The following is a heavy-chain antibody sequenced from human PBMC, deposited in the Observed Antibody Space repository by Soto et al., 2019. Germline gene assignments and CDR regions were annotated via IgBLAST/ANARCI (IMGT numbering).Heavy chain of an antibody. CDR1: GFTFSSYT. V-gene: IGHV3-48*01. D-gene: IGHD1-1*01. CDR2: ISSSSSTI. J-gene: IGHJ4*02. Sequence: WGSRIPSWATSGFTFSSYTMNLVLPAPRKGLEWVSYISSSSSTIYYAYSVKGRFTISRNNAKNSLYLQMNSLRSEDTAVYYCARFSKRYPLSHWGQGTLVTVSS. CDR3: ARFSKRYPLSH.